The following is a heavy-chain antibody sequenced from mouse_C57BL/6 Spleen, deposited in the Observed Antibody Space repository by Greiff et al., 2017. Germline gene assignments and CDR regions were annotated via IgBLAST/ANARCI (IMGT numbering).Heavy chain of an antibody. J-gene: IGHJ2*01. V-gene: IGHV1-26*01. CDR2: INPNNGGT. D-gene: IGHD1-1*01. CDR1: GYTFTDYY. Sequence: VQLQQSGPELVKPGASVKISCKASGYTFTDYYMNWVKQSHGKSLEWIGDINPNNGGTSYNQKFKGKATLTVDKSSSTAYMELRSLTSEDSAVYYCARKDGSSSDYWGQGTTLTVSS. CDR3: ARKDGSSSDY.